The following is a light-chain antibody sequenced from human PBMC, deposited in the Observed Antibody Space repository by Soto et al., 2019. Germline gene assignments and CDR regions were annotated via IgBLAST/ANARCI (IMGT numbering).Light chain of an antibody. CDR1: QSISSC. J-gene: IGKJ1*01. V-gene: IGKV1-5*03. CDR3: QQYNSYSSWT. Sequence: DIQMTQSPSTLSASVGDRVTITCRASQSISSCLAWYQQKPGKVPKLLIYKASSLESGVRSRFSGGGSGTKFTLTIRSLQPDDFAAYYCQQYNSYSSWTFGQGTKVEIK. CDR2: KAS.